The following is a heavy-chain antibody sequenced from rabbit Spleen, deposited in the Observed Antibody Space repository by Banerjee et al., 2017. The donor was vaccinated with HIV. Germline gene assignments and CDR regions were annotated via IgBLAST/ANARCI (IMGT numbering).Heavy chain of an antibody. V-gene: IGHV1S45*01. CDR3: ARSGYSGVIAGYADTRLDL. D-gene: IGHD3-3*01. Sequence: EESGGDLVQPEGSLTLTCTASEFSFSSSYWICWVRQAPGKGLEWIACIRSSGSDNYYASWAQGRFTISKTSSTTVTLQMTSLTAADTATYFCARSGYSGVIAGYADTRLDLWGPGTLVTVS. CDR1: EFSFSSSYW. CDR2: IRSSGSDN. J-gene: IGHJ3*01.